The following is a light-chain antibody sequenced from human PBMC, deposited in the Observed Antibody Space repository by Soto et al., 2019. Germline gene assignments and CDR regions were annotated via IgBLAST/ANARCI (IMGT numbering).Light chain of an antibody. CDR1: QTINTY. V-gene: IGKV1-39*01. J-gene: IGKJ2*01. CDR2: AAI. CDR3: QQTYSTPHT. Sequence: DIQMTQSPSSLSASVGDRVTITCRASQTINTYLNWYQPKPGRAPKLLIYAAISLQSGVPSRLSGSGSGTDFTLTISRRQPEDFATDYCQQTYSTPHTFGQGTKVEIQ.